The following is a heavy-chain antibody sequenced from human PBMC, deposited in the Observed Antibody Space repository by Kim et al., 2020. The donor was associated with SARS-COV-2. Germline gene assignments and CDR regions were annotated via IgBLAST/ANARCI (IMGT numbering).Heavy chain of an antibody. Sequence: GGSLRLSCAASGFTFSSYAMHWVRQAPGKGLEWVAVISYDGSNKYYADSVKGRFTISRDNSKNTLYLQMNSLRAEDTAVYYCARDPFWGYCSGGSCYSSYYYYGMDVWGKGTTVTVSS. D-gene: IGHD2-15*01. J-gene: IGHJ6*04. CDR1: GFTFSSYA. CDR2: ISYDGSNK. CDR3: ARDPFWGYCSGGSCYSSYYYYGMDV. V-gene: IGHV3-30*04.